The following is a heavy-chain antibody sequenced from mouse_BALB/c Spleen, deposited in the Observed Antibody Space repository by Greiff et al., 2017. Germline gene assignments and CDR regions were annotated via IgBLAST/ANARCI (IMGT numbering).Heavy chain of an antibody. V-gene: IGHV1S41*01. CDR3: AREWDY. Sequence: DLVKPGASVKLSCKASGYTFTSYWINWIKQRPGQGLEWIGRIAPGSGSTYYNEMFKGKATLTVDTSSSTAYIQLSSLSSEDSAVYFCAREWDYWGQGTTLTVSS. CDR2: IAPGSGST. CDR1: GYTFTSYW. J-gene: IGHJ2*01.